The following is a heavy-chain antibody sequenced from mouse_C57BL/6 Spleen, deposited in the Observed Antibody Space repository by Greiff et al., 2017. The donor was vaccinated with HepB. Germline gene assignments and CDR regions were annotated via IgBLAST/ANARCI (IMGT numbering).Heavy chain of an antibody. J-gene: IGHJ1*03. CDR1: GFTFSNYW. Sequence: EVKVEESGGGLVQPGGSMKLSCVASGFTFSNYWMNWVRQSPEKGLEWVAQIRLKSDNYATHYAESVKGRFTISRDDSKSSVYLQMNNLRAEDTGIDYCTGQSSSYWYFDVWGTGTTVTVSS. CDR3: TGQSSSYWYFDV. V-gene: IGHV6-3*01. CDR2: IRLKSDNYAT. D-gene: IGHD1-3*01.